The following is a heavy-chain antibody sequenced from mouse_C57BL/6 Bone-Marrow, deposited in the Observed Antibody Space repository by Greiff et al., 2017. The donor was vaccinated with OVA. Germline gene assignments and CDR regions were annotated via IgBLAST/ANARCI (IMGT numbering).Heavy chain of an antibody. J-gene: IGHJ2*01. V-gene: IGHV1-42*01. D-gene: IGHD2-1*01. CDR3: ARRDYYGNYGDY. CDR1: GYSFTGYY. CDR2: INPSTGGT. Sequence: VQLQQSGPELVKPGASVKISCKASGYSFTGYYMNWVKQSPEKSLEWIGEINPSTGGTTYNQKFKAKATLTVDKSSSTAYMQLKSLTSEDSAVYYCARRDYYGNYGDYWGQGTTLTVSS.